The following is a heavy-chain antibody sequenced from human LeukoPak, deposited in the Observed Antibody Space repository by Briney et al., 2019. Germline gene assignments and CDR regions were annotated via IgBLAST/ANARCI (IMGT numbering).Heavy chain of an antibody. J-gene: IGHJ4*02. D-gene: IGHD5-18*01. V-gene: IGHV3-30*01. CDR1: GFTFTNAG. CDR3: ASEDVDTGDF. Sequence: GGSLRLSCAASGFTFTNAGIHWVRLAAGKGLEWVSFISHDGTNKYYSDSVDGRFTVSRLNSQNTVYLQMTDLRPDDTATYYRASEDVDTGDFWGQGTLVTVSS. CDR2: ISHDGTNK.